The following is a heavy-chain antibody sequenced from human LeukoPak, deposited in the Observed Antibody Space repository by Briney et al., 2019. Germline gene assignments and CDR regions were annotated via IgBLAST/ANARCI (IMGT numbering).Heavy chain of an antibody. J-gene: IGHJ6*03. CDR3: AKGSKLVVITRDHYMAV. Sequence: GGSLRLSCAASGFTFEDFTMHWVRQAPGKALGWVSLTWDGQNIEYQDSVKGRFTISIDNAKNSLYLQMNSLRAGDTAVYYCAKGSKLVVITRDHYMAVWGKGTTVTISS. V-gene: IGHV3-43*01. CDR2: TWDGQNI. D-gene: IGHD3-22*01. CDR1: GFTFEDFT.